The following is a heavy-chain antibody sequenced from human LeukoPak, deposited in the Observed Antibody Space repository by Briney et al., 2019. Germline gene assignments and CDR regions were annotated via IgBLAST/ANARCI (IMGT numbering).Heavy chain of an antibody. CDR3: ARDGRFPPEVLPRYFDY. D-gene: IGHD1-26*01. J-gene: IGHJ4*02. V-gene: IGHV4-39*07. CDR2: IYYSGST. CDR1: GGSVSSGSYY. Sequence: PSETLSLTCAVSGGSVSSGSYYWGWIRQPPGKGLEWIGNIYYSGSTYYNPSLKSRVTISVETSKNQFSLKLSSVTAADTAVYYCARDGRFPPEVLPRYFDYWGQGTLVTVSS.